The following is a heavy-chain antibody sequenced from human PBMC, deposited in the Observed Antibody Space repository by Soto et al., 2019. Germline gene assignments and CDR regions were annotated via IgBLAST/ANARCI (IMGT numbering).Heavy chain of an antibody. CDR2: IYHSGST. Sequence: PSETLSLTCTVSGGSIRSGDYYWSWIRQPPGKGLESIGYIYHSGSTNYNPSLKSRVTISVDKSKNQFSLKLSSVTAADTAVYYCARVAVAGTRVDYWGQGTLVTVSS. CDR3: ARVAVAGTRVDY. J-gene: IGHJ4*02. CDR1: GGSIRSGDYY. D-gene: IGHD6-19*01. V-gene: IGHV4-30-4*01.